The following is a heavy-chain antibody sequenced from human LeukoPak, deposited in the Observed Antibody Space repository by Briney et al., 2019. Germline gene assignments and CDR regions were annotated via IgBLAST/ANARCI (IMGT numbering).Heavy chain of an antibody. CDR1: GGSISSGGYS. J-gene: IGHJ3*02. CDR2: IYHSGST. Sequence: SETLSLTCAVSGGSISSGGYSWSWIRQPPGKGLEWIGYIYHSGSTYYNPSLKSRVTISVDKSKNQFSLKLSSVTAADTAVYYCARVRSGWYAFDIWGQGTMVTVSS. V-gene: IGHV4-30-2*01. CDR3: ARVRSGWYAFDI. D-gene: IGHD6-19*01.